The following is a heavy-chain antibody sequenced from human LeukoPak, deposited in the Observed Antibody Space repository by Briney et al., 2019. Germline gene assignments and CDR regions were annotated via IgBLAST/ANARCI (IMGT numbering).Heavy chain of an antibody. V-gene: IGHV3-33*01. Sequence: GGSLRLSCAASGFTFSSYGMHWVRQAPGKGLEWVAVIWYDGSNKYYADSVKGRFTISRDNSKNTLYLQMNSLRAEDTAVYYCARAEFDYYDSSAFDYWGQGTLVTVSS. CDR3: ARAEFDYYDSSAFDY. CDR2: IWYDGSNK. CDR1: GFTFSSYG. J-gene: IGHJ4*02. D-gene: IGHD3-22*01.